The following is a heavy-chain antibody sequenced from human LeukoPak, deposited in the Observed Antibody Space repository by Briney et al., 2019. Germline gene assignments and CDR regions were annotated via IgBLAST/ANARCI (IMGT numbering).Heavy chain of an antibody. Sequence: SGGSLRLSCAASGFTFSSYGMNWVRQAPGKGLEWVSYIGSSSSPIYYADSVKGRFTISRDNAKNSLYLQMNSLRDEDTAVYYCARAMRSGYDYWGQGTLVTVSS. CDR3: ARAMRSGYDY. D-gene: IGHD5-12*01. CDR1: GFTFSSYG. CDR2: IGSSSSPI. V-gene: IGHV3-48*02. J-gene: IGHJ4*02.